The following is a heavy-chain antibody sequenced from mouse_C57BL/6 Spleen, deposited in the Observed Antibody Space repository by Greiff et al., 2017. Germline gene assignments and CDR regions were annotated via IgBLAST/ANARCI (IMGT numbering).Heavy chain of an antibody. CDR2: IWWDDDK. CDR1: GFSLSTFGMG. D-gene: IGHD1-1*01. J-gene: IGHJ1*03. Sequence: QVTLQESGPGILQPSQTLSLTCSFSGFSLSTFGMGVGWIRQPSGKGLEWLAHIWWDDDKYYNPALKSRPTIFKDTSRNQVFLKTAHVDTAAAATYYCARSTTVSPHWYFDVWGTGTTVTVSS. V-gene: IGHV8-8*01. CDR3: ARSTTVSPHWYFDV.